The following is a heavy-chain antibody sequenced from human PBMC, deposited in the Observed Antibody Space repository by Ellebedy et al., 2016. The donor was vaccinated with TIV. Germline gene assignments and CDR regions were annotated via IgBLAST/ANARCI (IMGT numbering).Heavy chain of an antibody. CDR3: ASDYGSGSYYPDY. Sequence: GESLKISCSASGFTFSHYAMHWVRQAPGKGLEYVSAINNNGGNTYYADSVRGRFTISRDNSKNTLYLQMNSLRAEDTAVYYCASDYGSGSYYPDYWGQGTLVTVSS. D-gene: IGHD3-10*01. CDR2: INNNGGNT. V-gene: IGHV3-64*04. CDR1: GFTFSHYA. J-gene: IGHJ4*02.